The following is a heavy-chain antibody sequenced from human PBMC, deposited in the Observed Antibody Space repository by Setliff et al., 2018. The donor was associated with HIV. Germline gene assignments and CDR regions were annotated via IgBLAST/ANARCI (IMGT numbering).Heavy chain of an antibody. J-gene: IGHJ6*02. D-gene: IGHD4-17*01. V-gene: IGHV3-15*01. CDR2: IKSKTDGGTS. CDR1: GFTFSNAW. CDR3: TTQHDYGDQRRYYYYGMDV. Sequence: GGSLRLSCAASGFTFSNAWMSRVRQAPGKGLEWVGRIKSKTDGGTSDYAAPVKGRFTISRDDSKNTLYLQMNSLKTEDTAVYYCTTQHDYGDQRRYYYYGMDVWGQGTTVTVS.